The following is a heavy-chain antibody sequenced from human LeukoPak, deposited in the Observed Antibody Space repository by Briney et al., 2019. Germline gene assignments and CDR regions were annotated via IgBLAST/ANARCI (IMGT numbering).Heavy chain of an antibody. CDR1: GYTFTSYG. CDR3: ARDLVGDSSGYYYARAFDI. CDR2: ISAYNGNT. Sequence: ASVKVSCKASGYTFTSYGISWVRQAPGQGLEWMGWISAYNGNTNYAQKLQGRVTMTTDTPTSTAYMELRSLRSDDTAVYYCARDLVGDSSGYYYARAFDIWGQGTMVTVSS. D-gene: IGHD3-22*01. V-gene: IGHV1-18*01. J-gene: IGHJ3*02.